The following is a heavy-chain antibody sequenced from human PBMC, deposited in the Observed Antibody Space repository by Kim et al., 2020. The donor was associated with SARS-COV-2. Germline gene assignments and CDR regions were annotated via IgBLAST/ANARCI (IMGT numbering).Heavy chain of an antibody. CDR1: GFTFGDYA. D-gene: IGHD3-3*01. V-gene: IGHV3-9*01. J-gene: IGHJ6*03. CDR2: ISWNIGSI. CDR3: AKDRREWLSYSYYYYMDV. Sequence: GGSLRLSCAASGFTFGDYAMHWVRQAPGKGLEWVSGISWNIGSIGYADSVKGRFTISIDNAKNSLYLQMNSLRAEDTALYYCAKDRREWLSYSYYYYMDVWGKGTTVTVSS.